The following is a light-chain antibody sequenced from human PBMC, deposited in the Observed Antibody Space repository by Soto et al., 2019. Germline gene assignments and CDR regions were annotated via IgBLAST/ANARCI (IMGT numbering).Light chain of an antibody. CDR2: GAS. CDR1: QSVSSSY. J-gene: IGKJ5*01. V-gene: IGKV3-20*01. CDR3: QQYGSSPT. Sequence: ENVLTQFPGTLSLSPGERATLSCRASQSVSSSYLAWYEQKPGQAPRLLIYGASSRATGIPDRFSGSGSGTDFTLTISRLEPEYFAVYYCQQYGSSPTFGQGTRLEIK.